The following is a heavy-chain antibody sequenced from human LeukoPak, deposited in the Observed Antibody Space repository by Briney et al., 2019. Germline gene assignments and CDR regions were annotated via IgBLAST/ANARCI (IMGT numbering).Heavy chain of an antibody. V-gene: IGHV3-48*01. J-gene: IGHJ4*02. CDR2: ISSSSSTI. CDR3: ARDSVVTPYYFDY. D-gene: IGHD4-23*01. Sequence: GGSLRLSCAASGFTFSSYSMNWVRQAPGKGLEWVSYISSSSSTIYYADSVKGRFTISRDNAKNSLYLQMNSLRAEDTAVYYCARDSVVTPYYFDYWGQGTLVTVSS. CDR1: GFTFSSYS.